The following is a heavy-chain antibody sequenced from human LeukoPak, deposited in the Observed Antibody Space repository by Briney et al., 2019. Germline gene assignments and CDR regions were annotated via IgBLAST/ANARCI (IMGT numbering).Heavy chain of an antibody. CDR1: GSSISSVYY. CDR3: ASNYYDSSGYVDY. CDR2: IYHTGTT. D-gene: IGHD3-22*01. J-gene: IGHJ4*02. Sequence: SETLSLTCTVSGSSISSVYYWGWIRQFPGRGLEWIGYIYHTGTTYSNPSLRSRVTISLDTSKNQFSLKLSSVTAADTAVYYCASNYYDSSGYVDYWGQGTLVTVSS. V-gene: IGHV4-38-2*02.